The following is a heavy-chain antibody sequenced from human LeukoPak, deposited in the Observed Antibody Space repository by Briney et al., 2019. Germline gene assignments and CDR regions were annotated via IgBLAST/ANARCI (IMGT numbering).Heavy chain of an antibody. D-gene: IGHD3-3*01. Sequence: PSETLSLTCTVSGGSISSYYWSWIRQPPGKGLEWIGYIYYSGSTNYNPSLKSRVAISVDTSKNQFSLKLSSVTAADTAVYYCARRLRGFSEDYWGQGTLVTVSS. V-gene: IGHV4-59*12. J-gene: IGHJ4*02. CDR2: IYYSGST. CDR1: GGSISSYY. CDR3: ARRLRGFSEDY.